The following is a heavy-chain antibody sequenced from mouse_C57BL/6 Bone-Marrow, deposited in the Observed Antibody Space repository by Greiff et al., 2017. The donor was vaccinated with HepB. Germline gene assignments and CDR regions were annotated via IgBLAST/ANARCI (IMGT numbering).Heavy chain of an antibody. J-gene: IGHJ3*01. CDR3: ARGLLFSWFAY. D-gene: IGHD2-12*01. CDR2: IDPEDGET. CDR1: GFNIKDYY. Sequence: EVKVEESGAELVKPGASVKLSCTASGFNIKDYYMHWVKQRTEQGLEWIGRIDPEDGETKYAPKFQGKATITADTSSNTAYLQLSSLTSEDTAVYYCARGLLFSWFAYWGQGTLVTVSA. V-gene: IGHV14-2*01.